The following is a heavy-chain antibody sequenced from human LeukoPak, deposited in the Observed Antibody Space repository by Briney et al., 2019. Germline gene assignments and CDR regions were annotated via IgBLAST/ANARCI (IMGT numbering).Heavy chain of an antibody. CDR1: GFTFSSYS. CDR2: ITSSSSAI. V-gene: IGHV3-48*02. CDR3: ARDISYCSGGSCYSSAFDI. J-gene: IGHJ3*02. Sequence: GGSLRLSCAASGFTFSSYSMNWVRQAPGKGLEWVSYITSSSSAIYYADSVKGRFTVSRDNGKNSLYLQMNSLRDEDTAVYYCARDISYCSGGSCYSSAFDIWGQGTMVTVSS. D-gene: IGHD2-15*01.